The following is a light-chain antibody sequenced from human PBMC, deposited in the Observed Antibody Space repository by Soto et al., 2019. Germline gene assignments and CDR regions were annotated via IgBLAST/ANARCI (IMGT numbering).Light chain of an antibody. CDR2: AAS. CDR3: QQSYSTPYT. V-gene: IGKV1-39*01. Sequence: DIQMTQSPSSLSASVGDRVTITCRASQSISSYLNWYQQKPGKAPKLLIYAASSLQSGIPSRFSVSGSWTDFTLTISSLQPEDFATDDGQQSYSTPYTFGQGTKLEIK. J-gene: IGKJ2*01. CDR1: QSISSY.